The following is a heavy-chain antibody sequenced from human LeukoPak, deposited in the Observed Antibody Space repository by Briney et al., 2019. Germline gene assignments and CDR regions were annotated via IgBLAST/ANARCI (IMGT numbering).Heavy chain of an antibody. CDR2: IDYSGGDT. D-gene: IGHD6-19*01. CDR3: ARNRGLYGVS. Sequence: PGGSLRLSCTASGFTLSSYEMSWIRQAPGKGLEWVSSIDYSGGDTHYADSVKGRFTISRDNSKNTLYLQLSSLRGDDTAVYYFARNRGLYGVSWGQGTLVTVSS. CDR1: GFTLSSYE. J-gene: IGHJ4*02. V-gene: IGHV3-23*01.